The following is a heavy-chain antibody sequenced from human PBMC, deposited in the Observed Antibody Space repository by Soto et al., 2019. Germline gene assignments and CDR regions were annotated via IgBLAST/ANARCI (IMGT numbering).Heavy chain of an antibody. CDR1: GGSFSGYY. Sequence: PSETLSLTCAVYGGSFSGYYWSWIRQPPGKGLEWIGEINHSGSTNYNPSLKSRVTISVDTSKNQFSLKLSSVTAADTAVYYCARGSRWLRLQYFQHWGQGTLVTVSS. V-gene: IGHV4-34*01. J-gene: IGHJ1*01. D-gene: IGHD5-12*01. CDR3: ARGSRWLRLQYFQH. CDR2: INHSGST.